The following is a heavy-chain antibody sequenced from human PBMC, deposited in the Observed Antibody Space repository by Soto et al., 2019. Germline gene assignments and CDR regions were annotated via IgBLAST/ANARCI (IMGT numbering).Heavy chain of an antibody. D-gene: IGHD3-10*01. CDR3: ARGGDTMVRGVSYYYYYGMDV. CDR2: IYYSGST. J-gene: IGHJ6*02. Sequence: QVQLQESGPGLVKPSQTLSLTCTVSGGSISSGGYYWSWIRQHPGKGLEWIGYIYYSGSTYYNPSLKSRVTISVETSKNQFSLKLSSVTAADTAVYYCARGGDTMVRGVSYYYYYGMDVWGQGTTVTVSS. CDR1: GGSISSGGYY. V-gene: IGHV4-31*03.